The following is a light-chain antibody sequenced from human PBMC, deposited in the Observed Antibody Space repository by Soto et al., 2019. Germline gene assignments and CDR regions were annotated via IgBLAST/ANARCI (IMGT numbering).Light chain of an antibody. CDR2: GTS. V-gene: IGKV3-20*01. CDR1: QSVINNY. CDR3: ERIGSSPRFFT. Sequence: EIVLTQSPGSLSLSPGDRATLSCRASQSVINNYLAWYQQKPGQAPRLLIFGTSSRATGIPDRFSGSGSGTDLTLTISSLEPEDFSLYYCERIGSSPRFFTFGPGSKVEMK. J-gene: IGKJ3*01.